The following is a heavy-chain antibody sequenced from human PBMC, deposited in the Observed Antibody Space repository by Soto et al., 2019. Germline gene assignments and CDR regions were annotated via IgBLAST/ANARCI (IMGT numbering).Heavy chain of an antibody. D-gene: IGHD3-10*01. V-gene: IGHV1-3*04. CDR2: INTDNGDT. Sequence: ASVKVSCKASGYTFTSYPVHWVRQAPGQRLEWVGWINTDNGDTKYSQKFQGSVTITRDTSATTAYMELSSLRSEDTALYYCARDRGYFDHWGQGTLVTVSS. J-gene: IGHJ4*02. CDR3: ARDRGYFDH. CDR1: GYTFTSYP.